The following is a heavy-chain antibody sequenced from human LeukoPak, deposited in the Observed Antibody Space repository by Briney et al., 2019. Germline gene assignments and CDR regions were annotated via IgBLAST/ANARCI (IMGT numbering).Heavy chain of an antibody. J-gene: IGHJ6*02. CDR2: INPNSGGT. D-gene: IGHD1-26*01. CDR3: ARAYSGSPRYYYYYGMDV. Sequence: ASVKVSCKASGYTFTGYYMHWVRQAPGQWLEWMGWINPNSGGTNYAQKFQGRVTMTRDTSISTAYMELSTLRSDDTAVYYCARAYSGSPRYYYYYGMDVWGQGTTVTVSS. V-gene: IGHV1-2*02. CDR1: GYTFTGYY.